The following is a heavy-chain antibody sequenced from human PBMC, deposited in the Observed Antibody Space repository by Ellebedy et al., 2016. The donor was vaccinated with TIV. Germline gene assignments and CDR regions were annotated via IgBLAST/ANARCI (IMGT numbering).Heavy chain of an antibody. V-gene: IGHV3-33*08. CDR2: IWSDGSLK. CDR3: AREVAEGQGEMDV. CDR1: GFTLASYA. Sequence: PGGSLRLSCAASGFTLASYAVHWVRQAPGKGLEWVALIWSDGSLKYYTDSVKGRFTVSRDNSKDTLFLQMNSLRGDDTAVYYCAREVAEGQGEMDVWGQGTTVTVSS. D-gene: IGHD5-12*01. J-gene: IGHJ6*02.